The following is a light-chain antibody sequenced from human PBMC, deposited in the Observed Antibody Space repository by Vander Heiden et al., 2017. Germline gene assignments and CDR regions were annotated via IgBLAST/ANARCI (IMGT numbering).Light chain of an antibody. J-gene: IGLJ3*02. CDR2: KTN. V-gene: IGLV1-44*01. CDR1: SSNIGGNT. CDR3: ATWDDSLSGHWV. Sequence: QSVLTQPPSASGTPGHTVSIPCSGSSSNIGGNTVSWYQQVPGTAPKLLIYKTNQRPSGVPDRFSGSKSDTSASLAISGLQSEDEAEYYCATWDDSLSGHWVFGGGTKLTVL.